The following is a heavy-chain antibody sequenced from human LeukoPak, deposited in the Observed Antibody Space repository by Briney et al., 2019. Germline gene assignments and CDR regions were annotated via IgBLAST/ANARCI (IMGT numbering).Heavy chain of an antibody. D-gene: IGHD4-11*01. CDR3: AKYITVGTNSYYYYMDV. V-gene: IGHV3-23*01. J-gene: IGHJ6*03. CDR1: GFTFTTVA. Sequence: GSLRLSCAASGFTFTTVAMTWVRQAPGKGLEWVSYIGGTGVSTYYADSVRGRFTISRDNSKNTLFLQMNSLGAEDTAVYYCAKYITVGTNSYYYYMDVWGKGTTVTVSS. CDR2: IGGTGVST.